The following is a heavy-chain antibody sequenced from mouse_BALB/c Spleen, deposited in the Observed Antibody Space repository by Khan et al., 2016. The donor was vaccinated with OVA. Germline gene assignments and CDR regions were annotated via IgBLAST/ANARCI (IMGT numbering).Heavy chain of an antibody. Sequence: QVQLKESGPEPVRPGASVKISCKGSGYTFADSGMHWVRQSHAKSLEWIGVISTYYGNIKYNQKFEGRATMTVDKSSSTSYMELARMTSEDSAVYFCIRDGISEIAYWGQGTLVTVSA. V-gene: IGHV1S137*01. D-gene: IGHD2-3*01. J-gene: IGHJ3*01. CDR2: ISTYYGNI. CDR1: GYTFADSG. CDR3: IRDGISEIAY.